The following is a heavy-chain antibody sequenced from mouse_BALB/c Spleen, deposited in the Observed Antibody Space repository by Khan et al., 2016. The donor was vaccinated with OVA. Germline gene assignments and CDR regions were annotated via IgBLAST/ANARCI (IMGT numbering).Heavy chain of an antibody. CDR3: ARGGYGSPFAY. CDR2: IDPSKSET. CDR1: GYTFTSFW. Sequence: QIQLQQSGPELVRPGASVKMSCKASGYTFTSFWIHWVKQRPGQGLEWIGMIDPSKSETRLNQKFKDKATLNVDKYSNTAYMQLSRLTAEDSAVYSCARGGYGSPFAYWGQGTLVTVSA. V-gene: IGHV1S127*01. J-gene: IGHJ3*01. D-gene: IGHD1-1*01.